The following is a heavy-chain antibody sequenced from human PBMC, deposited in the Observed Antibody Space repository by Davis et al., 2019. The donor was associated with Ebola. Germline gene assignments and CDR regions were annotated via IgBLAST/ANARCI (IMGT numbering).Heavy chain of an antibody. CDR2: INHSGST. CDR1: GGSFSGYY. Sequence: PSETLSLTCAVYGGSFSGYYWSWIRQPPGKGLEWIGEINHSGSTYYNPSLKSRVTISVDTSKNQFSLKLSSVTAADTAVYYCARLLMGRGGYWGQGTLVTVSS. V-gene: IGHV4-34*01. J-gene: IGHJ4*02. D-gene: IGHD3-10*01. CDR3: ARLLMGRGGY.